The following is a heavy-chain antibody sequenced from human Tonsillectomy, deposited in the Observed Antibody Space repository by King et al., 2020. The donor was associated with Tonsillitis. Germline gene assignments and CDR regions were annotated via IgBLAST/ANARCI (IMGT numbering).Heavy chain of an antibody. V-gene: IGHV3-48*01. D-gene: IGHD2/OR15-2a*01. Sequence: VQLVESGGGLVQPGGSLRLSCAVSGFTFSSFSMNCVRQSPGKGLEGISYISSSTCTIYYADSVKGRFTISRDNAKNSLFLQMNSLIAEDTAVYYCASRIDLNYWGQGTLVTVSS. CDR2: ISSSTCTI. CDR3: ASRIDLNY. CDR1: GFTFSSFS. J-gene: IGHJ4*02.